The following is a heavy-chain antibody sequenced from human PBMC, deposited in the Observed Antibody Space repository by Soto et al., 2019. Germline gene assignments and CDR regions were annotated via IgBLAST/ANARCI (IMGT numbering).Heavy chain of an antibody. V-gene: IGHV1-69*12. J-gene: IGHJ3*02. CDR1: GGTFSSYA. D-gene: IGHD6-13*01. CDR3: ARDQPDDSSSWYSGDAFDI. CDR2: IIPIFGTA. Sequence: QVQLVQSGAEVKKPGSSVKVSCKASGGTFSSYAISWVRQAPGQGLEWMGGIIPIFGTANYAQKFQGRVTITADESTSKAYMELSSLRSEDTAVYNCARDQPDDSSSWYSGDAFDIWGQGTMVTVSS.